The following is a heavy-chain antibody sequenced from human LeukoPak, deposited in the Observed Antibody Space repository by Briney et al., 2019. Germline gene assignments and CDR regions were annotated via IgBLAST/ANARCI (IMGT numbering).Heavy chain of an antibody. D-gene: IGHD6-19*01. CDR3: ARDFSVSGWYGDAFDI. Sequence: ASVKVSCKASGYTFTSYGISWVRRAPGQGLEWMGWISAYNGNTNYAQKLQGRVTMTTDTSTSTAYMELRSLRSDDTAVYYCARDFSVSGWYGDAFDIWGQGTMVTVSS. CDR1: GYTFTSYG. V-gene: IGHV1-18*01. J-gene: IGHJ3*02. CDR2: ISAYNGNT.